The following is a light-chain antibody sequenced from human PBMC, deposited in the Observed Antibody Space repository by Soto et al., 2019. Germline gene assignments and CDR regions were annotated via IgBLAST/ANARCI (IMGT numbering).Light chain of an antibody. CDR2: NAS. CDR3: QQRSTWPT. V-gene: IGKV3-11*01. CDR1: QPVGVY. J-gene: IGKJ2*01. Sequence: EIVLTQSPATLSLSPGERATLSCRASQPVGVYLAWYQQNAGQAPRLLIYNASNRATGIPARFSGSGSGTDFTLTISSLEHEDCAVYYCQQRSTWPTFGQGTKLEI.